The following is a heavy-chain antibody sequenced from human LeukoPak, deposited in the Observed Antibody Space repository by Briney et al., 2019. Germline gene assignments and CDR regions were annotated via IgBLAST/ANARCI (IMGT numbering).Heavy chain of an antibody. CDR1: GESFSGSY. Sequence: SETLSLTCAVSGESFSGSYWNWFRQPPGKGLVWIGEISHSGTSNYNPSLKSRVTISVDTSRNQFSLRLSSVTAADTAVYYCAGQPLGLLRAFDVWGQGTLVTVSS. J-gene: IGHJ3*01. CDR3: AGQPLGLLRAFDV. V-gene: IGHV4-34*01. CDR2: ISHSGTS. D-gene: IGHD3-22*01.